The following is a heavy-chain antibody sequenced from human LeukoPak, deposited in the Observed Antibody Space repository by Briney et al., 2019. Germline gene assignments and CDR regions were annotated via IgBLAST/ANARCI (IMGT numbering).Heavy chain of an antibody. V-gene: IGHV4-59*12. CDR1: GGSISSYY. CDR3: ARGVSYDFWSGYPDAFDI. J-gene: IGHJ3*02. D-gene: IGHD3-3*01. CDR2: IYHSGST. Sequence: SETLSLTCTVSGGSISSYYWSWIRQPPGKGLEWIGYIYHSGSTYYNPSLKSRVTISVDRSKNQFSLKLSSVTAADTAVYYCARGVSYDFWSGYPDAFDIWGQGTMVTVSS.